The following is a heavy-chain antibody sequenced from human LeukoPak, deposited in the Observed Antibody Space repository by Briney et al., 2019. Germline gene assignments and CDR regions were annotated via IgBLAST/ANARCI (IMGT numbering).Heavy chain of an antibody. CDR1: GGSFSGYY. D-gene: IGHD5-18*01. CDR3: ARLKRGYSYGYYFDY. V-gene: IGHV4-34*01. Sequence: SETLSLTCAVYGGSFSGYYWSWIRQPPGKGLEWMGEINHSGSTNYNPSLKSRVTISVDTSKNQFSLKLSSVTAADTAVYYCARLKRGYSYGYYFDYWGQGTLVTVSS. J-gene: IGHJ4*02. CDR2: INHSGST.